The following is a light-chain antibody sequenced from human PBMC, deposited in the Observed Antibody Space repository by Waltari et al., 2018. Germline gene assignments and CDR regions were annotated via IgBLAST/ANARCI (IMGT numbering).Light chain of an antibody. Sequence: IVMTQSPDSLAVSLGERATLNCKSSQSLLYSSNNKNSLAWYQQKPGQPPQLLIYWASTRESGVPERFSGSGSGTEFTLTISSLQAEDVAVYYCQQYYITPPVTFGPGTKVDIK. CDR2: WAS. CDR1: QSLLYSSNNKNS. J-gene: IGKJ3*01. CDR3: QQYYITPPVT. V-gene: IGKV4-1*01.